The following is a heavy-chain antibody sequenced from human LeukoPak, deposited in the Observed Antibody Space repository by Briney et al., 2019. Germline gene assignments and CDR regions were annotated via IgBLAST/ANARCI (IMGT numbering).Heavy chain of an antibody. CDR2: IYYSGST. CDR3: ARDYSGSYYSGFDY. V-gene: IGHV4-39*07. Sequence: PSETLSLTCTVSGGSISSSSYYWGWIRQPPGKGLGWIGSIYYSGSTYYNPSLKSRVTVSVDTSKNQISLKLSSLTAADTAVYYCARDYSGSYYSGFDYWGQGTLVTVSS. CDR1: GGSISSSSYY. D-gene: IGHD1-26*01. J-gene: IGHJ4*02.